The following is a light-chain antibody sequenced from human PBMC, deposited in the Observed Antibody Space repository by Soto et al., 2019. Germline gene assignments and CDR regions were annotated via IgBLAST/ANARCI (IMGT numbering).Light chain of an antibody. CDR3: FSYTTSSTLLYV. CDR1: SSDVGGYNS. CDR2: EVS. V-gene: IGLV2-14*01. Sequence: QSALTQPASVSGSPGQSITISCTGTSSDVGGYNSVSWYQQHPGKAPKLMIYEVSNRPSGVSNRFSGSKSGNTASLTISGLQVEYEGDYYCFSYTTSSTLLYVFGTGTKLTVL. J-gene: IGLJ1*01.